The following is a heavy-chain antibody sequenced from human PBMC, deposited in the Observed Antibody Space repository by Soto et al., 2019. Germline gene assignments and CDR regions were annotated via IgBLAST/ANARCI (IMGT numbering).Heavy chain of an antibody. CDR2: IYHSGST. J-gene: IGHJ4*02. CDR3: ARALEQQLVPYFDY. CDR1: GASISSGGYS. D-gene: IGHD6-13*01. Sequence: SETLSLTCAASGASISSGGYSWSWIRQPPGKGLEWIGYIYHSGSTYYNPSLKSRVTISVDRSKNQFSLKLSSVTAADTAVYYCARALEQQLVPYFDYWGQGTLVTVS. V-gene: IGHV4-30-2*01.